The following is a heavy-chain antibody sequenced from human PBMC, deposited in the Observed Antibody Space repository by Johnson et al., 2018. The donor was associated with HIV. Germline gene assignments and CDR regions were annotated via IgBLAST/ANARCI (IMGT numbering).Heavy chain of an antibody. Sequence: VQLVESGGGVVHPGKSLRLSCVGSGFTFSSYGMHWVRQAPGKGLEWVSGISWNSGSIGYADSVKGRFTISRDNAKNSLYLQMNSLRAEDTAVYYCARASDAFDIWGQGTMVTVSS. J-gene: IGHJ3*02. CDR1: GFTFSSYG. CDR3: ARASDAFDI. CDR2: ISWNSGSI. V-gene: IGHV3-9*01.